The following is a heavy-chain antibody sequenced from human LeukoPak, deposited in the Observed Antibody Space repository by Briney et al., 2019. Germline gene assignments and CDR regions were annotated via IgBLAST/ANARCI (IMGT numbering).Heavy chain of an antibody. CDR3: ASARCSGGSCYDYGMDV. Sequence: TGGSLRLSCAGSGFTFSSYEMNWVRQAPGKGLEWVSYISSSGSTIYYADSVKGRFTISRDNAKNSLYLQMNSLRAEDTAVYYCASARCSGGSCYDYGMDVWGQGTTVTVSS. J-gene: IGHJ6*02. V-gene: IGHV3-48*03. D-gene: IGHD2-15*01. CDR1: GFTFSSYE. CDR2: ISSSGSTI.